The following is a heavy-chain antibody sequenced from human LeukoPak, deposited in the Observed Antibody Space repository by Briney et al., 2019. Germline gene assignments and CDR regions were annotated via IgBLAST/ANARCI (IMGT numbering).Heavy chain of an antibody. CDR1: GFTFSSYW. Sequence: PGGSLRLSCAASGFTFSSYWMYWVRHAPGKGLVWVSYINNDGGSTGYADSVKGRFTISRDNGKNTQYLQMNSLRAEDTAVYYCARGPNAYSFHFWGQGSLVTVSS. J-gene: IGHJ4*02. CDR3: ARGPNAYSFHF. CDR2: INNDGGST. D-gene: IGHD2-15*01. V-gene: IGHV3-74*01.